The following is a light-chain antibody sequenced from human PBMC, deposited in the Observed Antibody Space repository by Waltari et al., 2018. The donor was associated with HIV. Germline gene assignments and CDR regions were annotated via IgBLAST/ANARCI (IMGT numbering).Light chain of an antibody. CDR2: DGT. CDR3: CSYAGSSIYYV. Sequence: QSALTQPASVSGSPGQSITISCTGNSRDVGYYNYVPWYQQYPGKDPKLMIYDGTKRPSGFSNRCAGYKPDNTASLTISGLQAEDEADYYCCSYAGSSIYYVFGTGTKVTVL. CDR1: SRDVGYYNY. J-gene: IGLJ1*01. V-gene: IGLV2-23*01.